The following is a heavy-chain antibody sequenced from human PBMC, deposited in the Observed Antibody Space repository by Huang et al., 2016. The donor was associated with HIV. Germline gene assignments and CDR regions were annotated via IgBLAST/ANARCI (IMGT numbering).Heavy chain of an antibody. D-gene: IGHD4-17*01. J-gene: IGHJ4*02. Sequence: EVQLVESGGGLVQPGGSLRLSCAAAGFTFSSYWMSWVRQAPGKGLGLVANINQDGSEKYYVDSVKGRFTISRDNAKNSLYLQRNSLRAEDTAVYYCARGPPMTTVTFFGYWGQGTLVTVSS. CDR1: GFTFSSYW. CDR2: INQDGSEK. CDR3: ARGPPMTTVTFFGY. V-gene: IGHV3-7*01.